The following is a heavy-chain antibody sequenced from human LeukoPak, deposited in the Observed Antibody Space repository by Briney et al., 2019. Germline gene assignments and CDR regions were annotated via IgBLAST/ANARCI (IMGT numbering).Heavy chain of an antibody. CDR3: ARTKEWLPIDY. CDR2: IYHSGST. Sequence: SETLSLTCTVSGHSIINSYYWGWIRQPPGKGLEWIGSIYHSGSTYYNPSLKSRVTISVDTSKNQFSLKLNSVTAADTAIYYCARTKEWLPIDYWGQGTLVTVSS. V-gene: IGHV4-38-2*02. CDR1: GHSIINSYY. D-gene: IGHD3-3*01. J-gene: IGHJ4*02.